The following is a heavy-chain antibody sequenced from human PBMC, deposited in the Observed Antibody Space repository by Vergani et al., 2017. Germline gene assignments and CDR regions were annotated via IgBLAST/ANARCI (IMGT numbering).Heavy chain of an antibody. Sequence: QVQLVESGGGVVQPGGSLRLSCAASGFTFNSYGMHWVRQAPGKGVEWVASIRSDESRRYYGDSMEGPFTIARDTSKNTLYLQMKSLIPEDTAVYYFAKEGGGYCNGGTCYTEYWGQGTLVTVSS. J-gene: IGHJ4*02. CDR2: IRSDESRR. D-gene: IGHD2-15*01. CDR3: AKEGGGYCNGGTCYTEY. CDR1: GFTFNSYG. V-gene: IGHV3-30*02.